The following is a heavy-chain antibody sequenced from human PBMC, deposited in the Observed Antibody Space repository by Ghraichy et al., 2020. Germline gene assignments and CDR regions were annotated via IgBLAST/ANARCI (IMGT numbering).Heavy chain of an antibody. J-gene: IGHJ4*02. Sequence: GGSLRLSCAASGFTFSSYAMSRVRQAPGKGLDWVSGISGSGGSAYYADSVKGRFTISRDTSKNKLYLQMNSLRAEDTAIYYCAKGRRDIATAVIDYWGQGTLVTVSS. CDR1: GFTFSSYA. V-gene: IGHV3-23*01. D-gene: IGHD6-13*01. CDR3: AKGRRDIATAVIDY. CDR2: ISGSGGSA.